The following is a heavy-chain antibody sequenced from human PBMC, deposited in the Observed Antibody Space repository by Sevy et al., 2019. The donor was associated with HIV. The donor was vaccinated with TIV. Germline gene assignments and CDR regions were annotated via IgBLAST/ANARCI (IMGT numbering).Heavy chain of an antibody. Sequence: GGSLRLSCAAFGFTFNIYSMNWVRQAPGKGLEWISYMTSDLNTIYYADSVKGRFTISRDNDRYLLFLQMDGLRDDDTGVYYCARSVAGNFDSWGRGTLVTVSS. D-gene: IGHD6-19*01. CDR1: GFTFNIYS. V-gene: IGHV3-48*02. CDR3: ARSVAGNFDS. J-gene: IGHJ4*02. CDR2: MTSDLNTI.